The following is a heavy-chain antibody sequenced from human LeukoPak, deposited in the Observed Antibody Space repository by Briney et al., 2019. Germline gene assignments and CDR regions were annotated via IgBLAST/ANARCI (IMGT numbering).Heavy chain of an antibody. V-gene: IGHV4-59*12. CDR1: GGSISSYY. CDR3: ARKYCSSTSCYSQFDY. Sequence: ASETLSLTCTVSGGSISSYYWSWIRQPPGKGLEWIGYISYSGSTNYNPSLNSRVTISVDTSKNQFSLKLSSVTAADTAVYYCARKYCSSTSCYSQFDYWGQGTLVTVSS. J-gene: IGHJ4*02. D-gene: IGHD2-2*01. CDR2: ISYSGST.